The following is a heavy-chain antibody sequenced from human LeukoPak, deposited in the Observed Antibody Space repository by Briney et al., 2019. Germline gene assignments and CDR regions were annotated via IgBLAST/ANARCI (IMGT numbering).Heavy chain of an antibody. CDR1: GGSISSGDYY. J-gene: IGHJ5*02. D-gene: IGHD3-3*01. V-gene: IGHV4-30-4*08. Sequence: SETLSLTXTVSGGSISSGDYYWSWIRQPPGKGLEWIGYIYYSGSTYYNPSLKSRVTISVDTSKNQFSLKLSSVTAADTAVYYCARDLYDFWSGYSGYNWFDPWGQGTLVTVSS. CDR2: IYYSGST. CDR3: ARDLYDFWSGYSGYNWFDP.